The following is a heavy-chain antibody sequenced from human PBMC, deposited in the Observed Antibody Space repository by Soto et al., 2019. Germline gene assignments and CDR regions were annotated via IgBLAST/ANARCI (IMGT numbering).Heavy chain of an antibody. Sequence: GGSLRLSCAASGFTFSSYSMNWVRQAPGKGLEWVSSISSSSSYIYYADSVKGRFTISRDNAKNSLYLQMNSLRAEDTAVYYCARDFRGYENYYYYYMDVWGKGTTVTVSS. V-gene: IGHV3-21*01. CDR2: ISSSSSYI. D-gene: IGHD5-12*01. J-gene: IGHJ6*03. CDR1: GFTFSSYS. CDR3: ARDFRGYENYYYYYMDV.